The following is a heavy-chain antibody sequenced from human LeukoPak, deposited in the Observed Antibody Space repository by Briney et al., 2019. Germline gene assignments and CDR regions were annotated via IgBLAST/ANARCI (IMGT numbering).Heavy chain of an antibody. CDR3: AKHVGEYSSSWYNN. J-gene: IGHJ4*02. Sequence: AGGSLRLSCAASGFTFSSFAMSWVRQAPGKGLEWVSTIISSRDTTYYADSVEGRFTISSDSSKNTLFLQMNSLRVEDTATYYCAKHVGEYSSSWYNNWGQGTLVTVSS. CDR1: GFTFSSFA. CDR2: IISSRDTT. V-gene: IGHV3-23*01. D-gene: IGHD6-13*01.